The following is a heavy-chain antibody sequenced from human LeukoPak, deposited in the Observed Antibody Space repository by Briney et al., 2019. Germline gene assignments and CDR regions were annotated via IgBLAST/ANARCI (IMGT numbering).Heavy chain of an antibody. Sequence: VASVKASCKASGYTFTSYGISWVRQAPGQGLEWMGWISAYNGNTNYAQKLQGRVTMTTDTSTSTAYMELRSLRSDDTAVYYCARVRDGRPPDYWGQGTLVTVSS. CDR2: ISAYNGNT. J-gene: IGHJ4*02. V-gene: IGHV1-18*04. D-gene: IGHD5-24*01. CDR1: GYTFTSYG. CDR3: ARVRDGRPPDY.